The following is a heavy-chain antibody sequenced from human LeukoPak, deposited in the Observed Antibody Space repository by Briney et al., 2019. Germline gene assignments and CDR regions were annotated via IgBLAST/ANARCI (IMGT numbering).Heavy chain of an antibody. V-gene: IGHV3-20*04. CDR3: ARAYGDPYYFDY. J-gene: IGHJ4*02. D-gene: IGHD4-17*01. Sequence: PGGSLRLSCAASGFTFSSYWMHWVRQAPGKGLEWVSGINWNGGSTGYADSVKGRFTISRDNAKNSLYLQMNSLRAEDTALYYCARAYGDPYYFDYWGQGTLVTVSS. CDR1: GFTFSSYW. CDR2: INWNGGST.